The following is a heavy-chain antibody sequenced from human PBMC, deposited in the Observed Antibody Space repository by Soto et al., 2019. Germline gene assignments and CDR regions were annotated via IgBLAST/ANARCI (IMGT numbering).Heavy chain of an antibody. D-gene: IGHD6-13*01. CDR1: GDTFTANY. J-gene: IGHJ4*02. V-gene: IGHV1-2*02. CDR2: INPKSGGT. CDR3: AHSRYSSPAFEY. Sequence: VASVKVSCKASGDTFTANYIRWVRQAPGQGFEWMGWINPKSGGTKYPQKFQGRVTMTRDTSLSTVYMTLTRLTSDDTATYYCAHSRYSSPAFEYWGQGTLVTVSS.